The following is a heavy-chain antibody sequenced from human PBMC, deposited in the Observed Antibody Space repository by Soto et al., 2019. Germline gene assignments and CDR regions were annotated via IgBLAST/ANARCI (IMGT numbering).Heavy chain of an antibody. D-gene: IGHD3-3*01. Sequence: GGSLRLSCAASGFTFSSYSLNWVRQAPGKGLDWVSSIRISSSSIYYADSGKGRFTISRNNADNSLYLQMNSLRAEDTAVYYGARDRLRCCEWLVFDYWGQGTLVTVSS. CDR1: GFTFSSYS. CDR2: IRISSSSI. CDR3: ARDRLRCCEWLVFDY. J-gene: IGHJ4*02. V-gene: IGHV3-21*01.